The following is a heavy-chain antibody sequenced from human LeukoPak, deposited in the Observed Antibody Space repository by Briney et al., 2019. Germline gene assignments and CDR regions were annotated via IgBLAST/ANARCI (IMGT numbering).Heavy chain of an antibody. D-gene: IGHD3-22*01. CDR1: GGSISSYY. CDR3: ARDHYDSSGRVGYYYIDV. V-gene: IGHV4-59*01. Sequence: SETLSLTCTVSGGSISSYYWSWIRQPPGKGLEWIGYIYYSGSTNYNPSLKSRVTISVDTSKNQFSLKLSSVTAADTAVYYCARDHYDSSGRVGYYYIDVWGKGTTVTVSS. J-gene: IGHJ6*03. CDR2: IYYSGST.